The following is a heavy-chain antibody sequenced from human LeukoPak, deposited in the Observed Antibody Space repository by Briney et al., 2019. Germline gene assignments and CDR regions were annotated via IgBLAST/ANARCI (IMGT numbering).Heavy chain of an antibody. CDR3: ATDVGSAPFDY. CDR1: GFTFSNYG. Sequence: GWSLRLSCAASGFTFSNYGMHWVRQAPGKGLEWVAVIWSTGGNTYYADSVEGRFTISRDNSKNTLYLQMNSLRAEDTAVYYCATDVGSAPFDYWGQGTLVTVSS. J-gene: IGHJ4*02. D-gene: IGHD2-15*01. V-gene: IGHV3-33*01. CDR2: IWSTGGNT.